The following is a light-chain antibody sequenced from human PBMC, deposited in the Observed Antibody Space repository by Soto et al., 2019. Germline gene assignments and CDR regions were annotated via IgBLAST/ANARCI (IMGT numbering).Light chain of an antibody. CDR1: QSVPKNY. CDR2: DVS. V-gene: IGKV3-20*01. J-gene: IGKJ4*01. Sequence: ESVLTQSPGTLSLSPGEGATLSCRASQSVPKNYLGCDKQKTGQAHRLRIYDVSNRATDVRDRFSGSGSENDFTLTSSALAAEDCAGYYCQKDATAPLTFGGGTKLEIK. CDR3: QKDATAPLT.